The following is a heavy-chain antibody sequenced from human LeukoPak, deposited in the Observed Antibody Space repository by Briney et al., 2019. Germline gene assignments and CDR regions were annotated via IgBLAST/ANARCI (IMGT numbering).Heavy chain of an antibody. J-gene: IGHJ4*02. Sequence: PGGSLRLSCAASGFTFDDYAMHWVRQAPGKGLEWVSGISWNSGSIGYADSVKGRFTISRDNAENSLYLQMNSLRAEDTALYYCAKEGGKYCSSTSCYWDYWGQGTLVTVSS. D-gene: IGHD2-2*01. CDR2: ISWNSGSI. CDR3: AKEGGKYCSSTSCYWDY. CDR1: GFTFDDYA. V-gene: IGHV3-9*01.